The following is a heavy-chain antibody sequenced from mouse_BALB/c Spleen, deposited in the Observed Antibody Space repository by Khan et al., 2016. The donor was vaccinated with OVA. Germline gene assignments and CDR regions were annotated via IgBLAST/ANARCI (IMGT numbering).Heavy chain of an antibody. Sequence: EVQLQESGPGLVKPSQSLSLTCTVTGYSITSDYAWNWIRQFPGNKLEWMGYISSTGSTSYNPSLKNRISFTRDTSKNKFFLQLKSVTTEDTATYYCARSLYYSYGYALDCWGRGTSVTVSS. J-gene: IGHJ4*01. D-gene: IGHD2-14*01. CDR3: ARSLYYSYGYALDC. CDR2: ISSTGST. CDR1: GYSITSDYA. V-gene: IGHV3-2*02.